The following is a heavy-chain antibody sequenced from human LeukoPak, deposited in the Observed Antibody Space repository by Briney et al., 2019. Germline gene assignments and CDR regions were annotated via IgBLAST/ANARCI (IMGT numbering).Heavy chain of an antibody. CDR1: GGSFSGYY. V-gene: IGHV4-34*01. J-gene: IGHJ6*03. Sequence: SSETLSLTCAVYGGSFSGYYWSWIRQPPGKGLEWIGEINHSGSTNYNPSLKSRVTISVDTSKNQFSLKLSSVTAADTAVYYCARTTRIYSSSWYVYGFHYYYYMDVWGKGTTVTVSS. CDR3: ARTTRIYSSSWYVYGFHYYYYMDV. D-gene: IGHD6-13*01. CDR2: INHSGST.